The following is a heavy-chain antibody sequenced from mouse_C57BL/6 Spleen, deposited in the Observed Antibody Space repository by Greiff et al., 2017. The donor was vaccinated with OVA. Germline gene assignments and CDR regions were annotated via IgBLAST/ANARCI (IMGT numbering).Heavy chain of an antibody. Sequence: EVHLVESGGGLVKPGGSLKLSCAASGFTFSDYGMHWVRQAPEKGLEWVAYISSGSSTIYYADTVKGRFTISRDNAKNTLFLQMTSLRSEDTAMYYCARGDYDYDDYAMDYWGQGTSVTVSS. J-gene: IGHJ4*01. CDR1: GFTFSDYG. CDR3: ARGDYDYDDYAMDY. V-gene: IGHV5-17*01. D-gene: IGHD2-4*01. CDR2: ISSGSSTI.